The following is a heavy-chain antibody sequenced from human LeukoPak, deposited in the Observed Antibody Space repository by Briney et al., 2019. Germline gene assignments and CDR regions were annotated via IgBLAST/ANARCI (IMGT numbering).Heavy chain of an antibody. J-gene: IGHJ3*02. CDR3: ATVVAATFNAFDI. D-gene: IGHD2-15*01. CDR2: ISSSGSAI. CDR1: GFTFSDYY. Sequence: GSLRLSCAASGFTFSDYYMSWIRQAPGKGLEWVSYISSSGSAIYYADSVKGRFTISRDNAKNSLYLQMNSLRAEDTAVYYCATVVAATFNAFDIWGQGTMVTVSS. V-gene: IGHV3-11*01.